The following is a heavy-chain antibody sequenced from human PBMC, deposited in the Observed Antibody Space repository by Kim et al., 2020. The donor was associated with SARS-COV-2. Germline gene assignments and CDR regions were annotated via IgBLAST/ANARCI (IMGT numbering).Heavy chain of an antibody. CDR1: GGSFSGYY. V-gene: IGHV4-34*01. D-gene: IGHD6-13*01. CDR3: ARAGSSSWYNYYYYGMDV. Sequence: SETLSLTCAVYGGSFSGYYWSWIRQPPGKGLEWIGEINHSGSTNYNPSLKSRVTISVDTSKNQFSLKLSSVTAADTAVYYCARAGSSSWYNYYYYGMDVWGQGTTVTVSS. J-gene: IGHJ6*02. CDR2: INHSGST.